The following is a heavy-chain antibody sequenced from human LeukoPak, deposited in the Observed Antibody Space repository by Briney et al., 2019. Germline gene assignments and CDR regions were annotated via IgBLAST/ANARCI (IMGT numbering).Heavy chain of an antibody. Sequence: GSLRLSCAASGFTFSSYAMSWIRQPAGKGLEWIGRTYISGSTDYNPSLKSRVNMSVDKSKNQFSLRLTSVTAADTAVYYCTKGSITGDGAFDIWGQGTMVTVSS. CDR1: GFTFSSYA. J-gene: IGHJ3*02. CDR2: TYISGST. D-gene: IGHD7-27*01. CDR3: TKGSITGDGAFDI. V-gene: IGHV4-4*07.